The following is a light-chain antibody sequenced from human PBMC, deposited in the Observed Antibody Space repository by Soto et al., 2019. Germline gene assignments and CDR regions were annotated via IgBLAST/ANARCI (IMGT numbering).Light chain of an antibody. J-gene: IGKJ5*01. CDR2: GAS. Sequence: ENVLTQSPGTLSLSPGEIATLSSRTSQTVSSYLTWYQQRPGQAPRLLIYGASKRATGIPDRFSGSGSGTDFTITISRLEPEDFALYYCQQYGTSPITFGQGTRLEIK. CDR1: QTVSSY. V-gene: IGKV3-20*01. CDR3: QQYGTSPIT.